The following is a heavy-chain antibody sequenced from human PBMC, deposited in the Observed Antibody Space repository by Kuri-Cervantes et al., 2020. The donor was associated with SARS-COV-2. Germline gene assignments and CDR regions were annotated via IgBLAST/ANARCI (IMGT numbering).Heavy chain of an antibody. D-gene: IGHD6-6*01. Sequence: ASVKVSCKASGYTFTSYAMNWVRQAPGQGLEWMGRINTNTGNHTYATGFTEWFVFSLDTSVSTAYLQISSLKAEDTAAYYCARGSSPFDYWGQGTLVTVSS. CDR3: ARGSSPFDY. CDR2: INTNTGNH. V-gene: IGHV7-4-1*02. CDR1: GYTFTSYA. J-gene: IGHJ4*02.